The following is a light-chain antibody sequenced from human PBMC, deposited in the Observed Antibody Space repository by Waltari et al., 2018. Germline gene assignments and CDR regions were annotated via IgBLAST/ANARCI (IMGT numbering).Light chain of an antibody. CDR2: DVS. V-gene: IGLV2-14*03. J-gene: IGLJ1*01. CDR1: RSDIGLYHS. CDR3: SAYTATDTYV. Sequence: SALTQPASMSVSPGQSITISCTGTRSDIGLYHSVSWYQQHPGNAPKPIISDVSQRPSGVTARFSGSKSGYTASLTISGLQTEDEADYYCSAYTATDTYVFGSGTTVTVL.